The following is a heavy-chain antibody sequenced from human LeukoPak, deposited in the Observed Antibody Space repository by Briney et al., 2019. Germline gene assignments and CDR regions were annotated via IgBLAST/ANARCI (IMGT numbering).Heavy chain of an antibody. D-gene: IGHD3-22*01. Sequence: SSETLSLTCTVSGGSISSYYWSWIRRPAGKGLEWIGRIYTSGSTNYNPSLKSRVTMSVDTSKNQFSLKLSSVTAADTAVYYCARDKYYYDSSGSIRFDYWGQGTLVTVSS. CDR3: ARDKYYYDSSGSIRFDY. J-gene: IGHJ4*02. CDR1: GGSISSYY. CDR2: IYTSGST. V-gene: IGHV4-4*07.